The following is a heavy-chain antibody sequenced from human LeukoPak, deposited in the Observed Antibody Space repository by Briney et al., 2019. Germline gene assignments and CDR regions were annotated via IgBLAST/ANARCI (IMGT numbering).Heavy chain of an antibody. J-gene: IGHJ6*02. CDR2: IHYSGST. CDR1: GGSISSYY. Sequence: SETLSLTCTVSGGSISSYYWSWIRQPPGKGLEWIGYIHYSGSTNYNPSLKSRVTISVDTSKNQFSLKLSSVTAADTAVYYCARDRGGGGFGSYYYYYYGMDVWGQGTTVTVSS. CDR3: ARDRGGGGFGSYYYYYYGMDV. D-gene: IGHD2-21*01. V-gene: IGHV4-59*01.